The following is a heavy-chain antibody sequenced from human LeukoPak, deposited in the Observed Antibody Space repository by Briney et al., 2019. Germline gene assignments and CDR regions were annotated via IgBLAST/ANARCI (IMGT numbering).Heavy chain of an antibody. D-gene: IGHD6-13*01. V-gene: IGHV4-34*01. J-gene: IGHJ5*02. CDR3: ARAIAAAGTRFDP. CDR1: GGSFSGSY. Sequence: PSETLSLTCAVYGGSFSGSYWSWIRQPPGKGLEWIGEINHSGSTNYNPSLKSRVTISVDTSKNQFSLKLSSVTAADTAVYYCARAIAAAGTRFDPWGQGTLVTVSS. CDR2: INHSGST.